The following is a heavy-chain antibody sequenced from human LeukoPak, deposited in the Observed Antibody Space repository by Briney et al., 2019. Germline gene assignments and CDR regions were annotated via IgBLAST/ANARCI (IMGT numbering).Heavy chain of an antibody. Sequence: GESLRLSCVTSGFTFGDYTMHWVRQAPGKGLEWVSLISGDGGSTYYADSVKGRFTISRDNSKNSLYLQMNSLRTEDTALYYCAKDIYYDSSGYPLWAFDIWGQVTMVTVSS. CDR3: AKDIYYDSSGYPLWAFDI. V-gene: IGHV3-43*02. CDR1: GFTFGDYT. J-gene: IGHJ3*02. CDR2: ISGDGGST. D-gene: IGHD3-22*01.